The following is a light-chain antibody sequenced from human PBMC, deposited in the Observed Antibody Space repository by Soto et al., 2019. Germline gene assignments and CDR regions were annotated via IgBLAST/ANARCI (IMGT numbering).Light chain of an antibody. CDR2: AAS. CDR1: QGIRND. Sequence: AIQMTQSPSSLSASVGDRVTITCRASQGIRNDLGWYQQKPGKAPKLLIYAASSLETGLPSRFSGSGSGTDFTLTISRLQPEDFATYYCLQDYIYTPTFGQGTKLEIK. V-gene: IGKV1-6*01. J-gene: IGKJ2*01. CDR3: LQDYIYTPT.